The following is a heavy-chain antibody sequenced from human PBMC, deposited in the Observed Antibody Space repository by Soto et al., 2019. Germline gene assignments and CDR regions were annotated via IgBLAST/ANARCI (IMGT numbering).Heavy chain of an antibody. D-gene: IGHD3-22*01. Sequence: PSETLSLTCAVYGGSFSGYYWSWIRQPPGKGLEWIGEINHSGSTNYNPSLKSRVTISVDTSKNQFSLKLSSVTAADTAVYYCARCYYDSSGYYYVPFDDWGQGTLVTVS. CDR3: ARCYYDSSGYYYVPFDD. CDR1: GGSFSGYY. V-gene: IGHV4-34*01. CDR2: INHSGST. J-gene: IGHJ4*02.